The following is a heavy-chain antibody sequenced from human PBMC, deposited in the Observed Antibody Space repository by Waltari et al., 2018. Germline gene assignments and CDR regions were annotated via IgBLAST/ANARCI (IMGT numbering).Heavy chain of an antibody. CDR3: VKDFGDGPEWEKRWVNWFDP. CDR1: GFTFSSYA. D-gene: IGHD1-26*01. Sequence: EVQLLESGGGLVQPGGSLRLSCAASGFTFSSYAMSWVRQAPGKGLEWASAISGSGGSTYYADSVKGRCTISRDNSKNTVYLQMNSLRVDDTAMYFCVKDFGDGPEWEKRWVNWFDPWGQGTLVTVSS. CDR2: ISGSGGST. V-gene: IGHV3-23*01. J-gene: IGHJ5*02.